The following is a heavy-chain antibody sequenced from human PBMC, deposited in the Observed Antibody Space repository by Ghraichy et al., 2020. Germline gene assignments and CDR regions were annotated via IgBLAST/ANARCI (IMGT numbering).Heavy chain of an antibody. J-gene: IGHJ4*02. CDR3: ARGRSSGYYGFDF. Sequence: SETLSLTCAVDGGSFSGFYWSWIRQPPGKGLEWIGEILHSEYTNYNPSLKSRITISGDTSKDQFSLKLRSVTAADTAVYFCARGRSSGYYGFDFWGRGILVTVSS. D-gene: IGHD3-22*01. CDR1: GGSFSGFY. CDR2: ILHSEYT. V-gene: IGHV4-34*01.